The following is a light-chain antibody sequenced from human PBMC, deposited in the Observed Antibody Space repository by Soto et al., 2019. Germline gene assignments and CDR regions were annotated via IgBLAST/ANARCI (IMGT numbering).Light chain of an antibody. Sequence: QSVLTQPASVSGSPGQSITISCTGTSRDVGGYNYVSWHQQHPGKAPKVIITEVSNRPSGVSNRFSGSKSGNTASLTISGLQAEDEADYYCSSFTSSSTWVFGGGTKVTVL. CDR1: SRDVGGYNY. J-gene: IGLJ3*02. V-gene: IGLV2-14*01. CDR3: SSFTSSSTWV. CDR2: EVS.